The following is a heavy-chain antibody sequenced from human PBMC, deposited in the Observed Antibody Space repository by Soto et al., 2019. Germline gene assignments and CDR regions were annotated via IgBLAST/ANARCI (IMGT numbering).Heavy chain of an antibody. J-gene: IGHJ3*02. CDR1: GYTFTSYY. CDR3: ARAKGYCSGGSCHKTALPNDAFDI. Sequence: QVQLVQSGAEVKKPGASVKVSCKASGYTFTSYYMHWVRQAPGQGLEWMGIINPSGGSTSYAQKFQGRVTMTRDTSTSTVYMELSSLRSEDTAVDYCARAKGYCSGGSCHKTALPNDAFDIWGQGTMVTVSS. D-gene: IGHD2-15*01. V-gene: IGHV1-46*03. CDR2: INPSGGST.